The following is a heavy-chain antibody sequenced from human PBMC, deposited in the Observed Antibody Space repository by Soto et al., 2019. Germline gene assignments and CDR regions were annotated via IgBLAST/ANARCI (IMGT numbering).Heavy chain of an antibody. CDR2: ISGSGGST. CDR3: AKGPWFGELLAPFDY. J-gene: IGHJ4*02. V-gene: IGHV3-23*01. Sequence: EVQLLESGGGLVQPGGSLRLSCAASGFTFSSYAMSWVRQAPGKGLEWVSAISGSGGSTYYADSVKGRFTISRDNSKNALYRQMNSLRAEDTAVYYCAKGPWFGELLAPFDYWGQGTLVTVSS. CDR1: GFTFSSYA. D-gene: IGHD3-10*01.